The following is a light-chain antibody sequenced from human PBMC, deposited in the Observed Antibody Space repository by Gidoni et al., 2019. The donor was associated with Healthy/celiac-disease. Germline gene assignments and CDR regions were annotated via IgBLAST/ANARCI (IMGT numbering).Light chain of an antibody. CDR1: QSVSSSY. J-gene: IGKJ4*01. Sequence: EIVFTQSPGTLSLSPGERATLSCRASQSVSSSYLAWYQQKPGQAPSLLIYGASSRATGIPDRFSGSGSGTDLTLTISRLEPEDFAVYYCQQYGSSPPLTFGGGTKVEIK. CDR2: GAS. V-gene: IGKV3-20*01. CDR3: QQYGSSPPLT.